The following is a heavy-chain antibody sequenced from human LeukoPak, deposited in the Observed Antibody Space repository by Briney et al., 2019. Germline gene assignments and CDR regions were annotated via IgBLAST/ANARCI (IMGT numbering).Heavy chain of an antibody. Sequence: SETLSLTCTVSGGSISSGAYYWGWIRQPPGKGLEWIGSIYYSGSTYYNPSLKSRLTISVDTSKKQFSLKLSSVTAADTAVYYCARGSWKFDPWGQGTLVTVSS. CDR2: IYYSGST. CDR1: GGSISSGAYY. V-gene: IGHV4-39*07. CDR3: ARGSWKFDP. J-gene: IGHJ5*02. D-gene: IGHD1-1*01.